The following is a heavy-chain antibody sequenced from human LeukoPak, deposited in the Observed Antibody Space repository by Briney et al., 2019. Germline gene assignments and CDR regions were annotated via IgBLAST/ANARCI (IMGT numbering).Heavy chain of an antibody. CDR3: AKWSNNLYYHDSPTDAFDI. J-gene: IGHJ3*02. Sequence: PGGSLRLSCAASGFTFANYAMSWVRQAPGKGLEWVSVVSGSGDSTYYADSVRGRFTISRDNSKNRLYLQMNSLRAEDTAVYFCAKWSNNLYYHDSPTDAFDIWGQGTMVTVSS. D-gene: IGHD3-22*01. CDR1: GFTFANYA. V-gene: IGHV3-23*01. CDR2: VSGSGDST.